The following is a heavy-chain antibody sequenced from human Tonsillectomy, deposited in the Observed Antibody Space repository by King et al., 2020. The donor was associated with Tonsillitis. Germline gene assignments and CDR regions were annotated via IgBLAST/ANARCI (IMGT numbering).Heavy chain of an antibody. CDR1: GFTFSSSW. CDR3: ARGGGPGDPFDY. D-gene: IGHD3-16*01. Sequence: VQLVQSGGGLVQPGGSLRLSCAASGFTFSSSWMSWVRQAPGKGLEWVANIRQAGSEKYYVDSLKGRFTISRDNAKNSLYLQMNSLRAEDTAVYYCARGGGPGDPFDYWGQGTLVPVSS. V-gene: IGHV3-7*03. CDR2: IRQAGSEK. J-gene: IGHJ4*02.